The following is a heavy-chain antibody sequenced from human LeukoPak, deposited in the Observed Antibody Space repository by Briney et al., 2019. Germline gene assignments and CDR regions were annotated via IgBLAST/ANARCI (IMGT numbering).Heavy chain of an antibody. D-gene: IGHD6-19*01. J-gene: IGHJ4*02. CDR3: AKGGGIAVAAHFDY. CDR2: ISWNSGSI. CDR1: GFTFDDYA. V-gene: IGHV3-9*01. Sequence: GGSLRLSCAASGFTFDDYAMHWVRQAPGKGLEWVSGISWNSGSIGYADSVKGRFTISRDNAKNSLYLQMNSLRAEDTALYYCAKGGGIAVAAHFDYWGQGTLVTVSS.